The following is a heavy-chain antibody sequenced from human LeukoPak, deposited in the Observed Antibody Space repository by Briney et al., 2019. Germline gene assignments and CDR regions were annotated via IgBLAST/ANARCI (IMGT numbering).Heavy chain of an antibody. CDR2: IYSGGTT. D-gene: IGHD4-17*01. V-gene: IGHV3-53*01. CDR3: ARGPVTKFEI. CDR1: VFTLSSNY. J-gene: IGHJ3*02. Sequence: GGSLRLSCAASVFTLSSNYMSWVRQAPGKGLEWVSVIYSGGTTYYADSVKGRFTISRDNSNNTLYLQMNSLRADDTAVYYCARGPVTKFEIWGQGTILTVSS.